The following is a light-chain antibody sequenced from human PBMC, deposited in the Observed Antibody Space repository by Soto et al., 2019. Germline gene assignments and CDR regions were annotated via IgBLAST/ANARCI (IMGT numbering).Light chain of an antibody. V-gene: IGKV1-9*01. CDR2: AAS. Sequence: DVQLTQSPSFLSASVGDRVTITCRASQGISSYLAWYQQKPGKAPKLLIYAASTLQSGVPSRFSGSGSGTDFTLTISSLQPEDFATYYCQQLNSYPPTCGGGTKVEIK. CDR3: QQLNSYPPT. CDR1: QGISSY. J-gene: IGKJ4*01.